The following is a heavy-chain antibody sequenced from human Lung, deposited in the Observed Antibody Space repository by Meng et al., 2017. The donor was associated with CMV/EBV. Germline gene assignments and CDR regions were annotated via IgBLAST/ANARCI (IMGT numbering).Heavy chain of an antibody. Sequence: QVHLLQSGSELRKPGASVQVSSKAHGYCFTSYAMNWVRQAPGQGLEWMGWINTNTGNPTYAQGFTGRFVFSLATSVSTAYLQISSLKAEDTAVYYCARDKIAVAGITGDYWGQGTLVTVSS. V-gene: IGHV7-4-1*02. CDR3: ARDKIAVAGITGDY. D-gene: IGHD6-19*01. CDR2: INTNTGNP. J-gene: IGHJ4*02. CDR1: GYCFTSYA.